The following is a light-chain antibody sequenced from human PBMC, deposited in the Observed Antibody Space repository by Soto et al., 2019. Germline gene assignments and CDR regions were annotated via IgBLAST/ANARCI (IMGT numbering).Light chain of an antibody. Sequence: QSALTQPPSASGSTGESVTISCTGTSSDVGGYNYVSWYQQHPGKAPKLMIYEVSKRPSGVPDRFSGSKSGNTASLTVSGLQAEDEADYYCSSYAGSNNFEEVFCGGIKVTVL. CDR3: SSYAGSNNFEEV. J-gene: IGLJ2*01. V-gene: IGLV2-8*01. CDR1: SSDVGGYNY. CDR2: EVS.